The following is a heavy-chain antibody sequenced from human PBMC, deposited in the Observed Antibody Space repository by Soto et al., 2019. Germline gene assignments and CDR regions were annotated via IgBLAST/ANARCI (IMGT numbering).Heavy chain of an antibody. CDR3: ARTSEEAAVAVYGMDV. V-gene: IGHV1-18*04. CDR2: ISAYNGNT. D-gene: IGHD6-19*01. Sequence: GSVKVSCKASGYTFTSYGISWGRQAPGQWLEWMGWISAYNGNTNYAQKLQGRVTMTTDTSTSTAYMELRSLRSDDTAVYYCARTSEEAAVAVYGMDVWGQGTTVTVSS. J-gene: IGHJ6*02. CDR1: GYTFTSYG.